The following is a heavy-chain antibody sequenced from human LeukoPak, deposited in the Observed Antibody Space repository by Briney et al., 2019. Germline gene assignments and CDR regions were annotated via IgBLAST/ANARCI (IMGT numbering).Heavy chain of an antibody. CDR3: ASSPLLWFGELLPNWLDP. CDR2: IYYSGST. V-gene: IGHV4-59*08. CDR1: GGSISSYY. J-gene: IGHJ5*02. D-gene: IGHD3-10*01. Sequence: ETLSLTCTVSGGSISSYYWSWIRQPPGKGLEWIGYIYYSGSTNYNPSLKSRVTISVDTSKNQFSLKLSSVTAADTAVYYCASSPLLWFGELLPNWLDPWGQGTLVTVSS.